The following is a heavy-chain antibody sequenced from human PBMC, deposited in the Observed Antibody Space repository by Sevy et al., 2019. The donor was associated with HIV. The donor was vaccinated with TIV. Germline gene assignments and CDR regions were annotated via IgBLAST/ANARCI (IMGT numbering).Heavy chain of an antibody. D-gene: IGHD6-6*01. J-gene: IGHJ5*02. CDR3: AKFDSSSTSVAARRYNWFDP. CDR1: GFTFSSYG. Sequence: GGCLRLSCAASGFTFSSYGMHWVRQAPGKGLEWVAFIRYDGSNKYYADSVKGRFTISRDNSKNTLYLQMNSLRAEDTAVYYCAKFDSSSTSVAARRYNWFDPWGQGTLVTVSS. V-gene: IGHV3-30*02. CDR2: IRYDGSNK.